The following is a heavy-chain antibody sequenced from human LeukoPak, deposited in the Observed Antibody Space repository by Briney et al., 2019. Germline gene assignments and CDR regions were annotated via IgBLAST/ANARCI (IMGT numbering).Heavy chain of an antibody. V-gene: IGHV3-15*01. CDR1: GFTVSSNS. D-gene: IGHD3-22*01. Sequence: GGSLRLSCAASGFTVSSNSMSWVRQAPGKGLEWVGRIKSKTDGGTTDYAAPVKGRFTISRDDSKNTLYLQMNSLKTEDTAVYYCTTDYYDSSGYYVFGYWGQGTLVTVSS. CDR2: IKSKTDGGTT. CDR3: TTDYYDSSGYYVFGY. J-gene: IGHJ4*02.